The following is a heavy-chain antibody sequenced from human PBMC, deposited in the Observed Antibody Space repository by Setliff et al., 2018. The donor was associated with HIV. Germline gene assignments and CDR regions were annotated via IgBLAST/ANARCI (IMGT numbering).Heavy chain of an antibody. D-gene: IGHD3-10*01. CDR1: GYSIRSGYY. CDR2: VYHTGGT. CDR3: VSLYYGSGAPFDY. V-gene: IGHV4-38-2*01. J-gene: IGHJ4*02. Sequence: SETLSLTCAVSGYSIRSGYYWGWIRQPPGKGLEWVGSVYHTGGTYSNPSLQSRITMSVDTSKNQFSLRLTSVTAADTAVYYCVSLYYGSGAPFDYWGKGTLVTVSS.